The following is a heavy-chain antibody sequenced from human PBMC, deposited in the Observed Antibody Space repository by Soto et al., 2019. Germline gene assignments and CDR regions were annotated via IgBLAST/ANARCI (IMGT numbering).Heavy chain of an antibody. J-gene: IGHJ5*02. CDR1: GGSFSGYY. CDR2: INHSGST. D-gene: IGHD2-15*01. V-gene: IGHV4-34*01. CDR3: ARGRKVVVAARWFDP. Sequence: QVQLQQWGAGLLKPSETLSLTCAVYGGSFSGYYWSWIRQPPGKGLEWIGEINHSGSTNYNPSLKSRVTISVDTSKTQFSLKLSSVTAADTAVYYCARGRKVVVAARWFDPWGQGTLVTVSS.